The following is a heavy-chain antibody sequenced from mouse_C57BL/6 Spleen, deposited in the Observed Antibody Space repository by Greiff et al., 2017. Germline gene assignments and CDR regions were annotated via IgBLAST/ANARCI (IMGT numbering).Heavy chain of an antibody. CDR3: ARRVTTVVATDYFDY. Sequence: QVQLQQPGAELVKPGASVKMSCKASGYTFTSYWITWVKQRPGQGLEWIGDIYPGSGSTNYNEKFKSKATLTVDTSSSTAYMPLSSLTSEDSAVYYCARRVTTVVATDYFDYWGQGTTLTVSS. J-gene: IGHJ2*01. CDR1: GYTFTSYW. V-gene: IGHV1-55*01. D-gene: IGHD1-1*01. CDR2: IYPGSGST.